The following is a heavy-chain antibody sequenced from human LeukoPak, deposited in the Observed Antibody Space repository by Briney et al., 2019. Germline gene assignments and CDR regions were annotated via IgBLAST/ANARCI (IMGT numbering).Heavy chain of an antibody. J-gene: IGHJ6*03. CDR3: ARGPRVGAASFVYYHYMDV. V-gene: IGHV3-30*03. Sequence: GGSLRLSCAASGFTFSSYAMHWVRQAPGKGLEWVAVISYDGTNKYYADSVKGRFNISRDNSKNTLYLQMNSLRVEDTAVYYCARGPRVGAASFVYYHYMDVWGKGTTVTVSS. CDR2: ISYDGTNK. D-gene: IGHD1-26*01. CDR1: GFTFSSYA.